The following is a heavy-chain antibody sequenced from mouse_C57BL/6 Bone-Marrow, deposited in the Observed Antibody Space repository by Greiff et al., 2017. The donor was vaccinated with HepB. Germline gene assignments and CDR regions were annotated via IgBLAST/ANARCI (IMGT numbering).Heavy chain of an antibody. Sequence: VMLVESGAELVKPGASVKMSCKASGYTFTTYPIEWMKQNHGKSLEWIGNFHPYNDDTKYNEKFKGKATLTVEKSSSTVYLELSRLTSDDSAVYYCAGLTTVVAYYAMDYWGQGTSVTVSS. V-gene: IGHV1-47*01. D-gene: IGHD1-1*01. J-gene: IGHJ4*01. CDR1: GYTFTTYP. CDR3: AGLTTVVAYYAMDY. CDR2: FHPYNDDT.